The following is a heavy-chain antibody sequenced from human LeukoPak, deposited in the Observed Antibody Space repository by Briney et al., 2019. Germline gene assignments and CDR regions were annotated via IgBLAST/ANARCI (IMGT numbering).Heavy chain of an antibody. CDR3: AREGRIYSGYDSGDYYYYMDV. V-gene: IGHV1-69*13. Sequence: ASVKVSCKASGGTFSSYAISWVRQAPGQGLEWMGGIIPIFGTANYAQKFQGRVTITADESTSTAYMELSSLRSEDTAVYYCAREGRIYSGYDSGDYYYYMDVWGKGTTVTVSS. J-gene: IGHJ6*03. D-gene: IGHD5-12*01. CDR2: IIPIFGTA. CDR1: GGTFSSYA.